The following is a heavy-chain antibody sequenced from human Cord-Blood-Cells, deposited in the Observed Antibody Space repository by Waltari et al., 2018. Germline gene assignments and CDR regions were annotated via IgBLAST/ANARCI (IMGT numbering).Heavy chain of an antibody. Sequence: QVQLVQSGAEVKKPGSSVKVSCKASEGNFSSYAISWVRQAPGQGLEWMGGIIPIFSTANDAQKFQGRGTSTADESTSTAYMELSSLRAEDTAVYYCVSMWTQGSGWYGLYFDYWGQGTLVTVSS. CDR1: EGNFSSYA. CDR3: VSMWTQGSGWYGLYFDY. D-gene: IGHD6-19*01. CDR2: IIPIFSTA. V-gene: IGHV1-69*01. J-gene: IGHJ4*02.